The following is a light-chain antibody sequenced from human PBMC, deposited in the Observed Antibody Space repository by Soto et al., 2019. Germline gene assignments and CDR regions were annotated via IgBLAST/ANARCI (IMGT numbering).Light chain of an antibody. V-gene: IGKV3-20*01. CDR2: GAS. CDR1: QSVSSSY. J-gene: IGKJ5*01. CDR3: QQYGSSPIT. Sequence: EIVLTQSPGTLSLSPGERATLSCRASQSVSSSYLAWYQQKPGQAPRLLIYGASSRATGIADRFSGSGSGTDFTLTISRPDPEDFAVYYCQQYGSSPITFGQGTRLEIK.